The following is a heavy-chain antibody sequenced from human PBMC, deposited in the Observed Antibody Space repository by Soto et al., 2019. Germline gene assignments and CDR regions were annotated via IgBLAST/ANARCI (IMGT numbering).Heavy chain of an antibody. V-gene: IGHV1-3*01. Sequence: ASVKVSCKTPGYTFPRYNRNWVRQAPEQRLEWMGWINVGNGNTRYSQKFQGRLTLTRDTPGNTAYLELNSLISEDTAVYYCARQEDYDGRLDSWGQGTLVTVSS. D-gene: IGHD3-22*01. J-gene: IGHJ4*02. CDR2: INVGNGNT. CDR1: GYTFPRYN. CDR3: ARQEDYDGRLDS.